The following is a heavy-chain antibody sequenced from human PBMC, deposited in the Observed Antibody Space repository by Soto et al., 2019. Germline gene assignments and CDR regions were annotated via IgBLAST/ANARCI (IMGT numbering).Heavy chain of an antibody. CDR3: AKAPASSLAASRPFDF. V-gene: IGHV3-23*01. D-gene: IGHD6-6*01. CDR2: ISGSGGST. Sequence: EVQLLESGGGLVQPGESLRLSCAASGFTFSNYAMSWVRQAPGKGLEWVSAISGSGGSTYYADSVKGRFTIARDNSKNTLSLQMNSLRVDDTALYYCAKAPASSLAASRPFDFWGQGTLVTVSS. J-gene: IGHJ4*02. CDR1: GFTFSNYA.